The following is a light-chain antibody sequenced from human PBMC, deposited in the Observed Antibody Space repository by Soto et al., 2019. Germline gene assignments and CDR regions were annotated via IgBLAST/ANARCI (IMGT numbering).Light chain of an antibody. Sequence: QSALTQPASVSGSPGQSITISCTGTSSDVGGYNYVSWYQQHPGKAPKLMIYDVSNRPSGVSNRFSGSKSGNTASLTISGLHAEDEADYYCSSYTSSSTLGGVFGTGTKVTVL. CDR2: DVS. J-gene: IGLJ1*01. CDR1: SSDVGGYNY. V-gene: IGLV2-14*01. CDR3: SSYTSSSTLGGV.